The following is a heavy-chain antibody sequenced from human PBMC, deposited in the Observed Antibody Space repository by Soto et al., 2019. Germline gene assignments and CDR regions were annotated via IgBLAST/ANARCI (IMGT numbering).Heavy chain of an antibody. D-gene: IGHD5-12*01. CDR1: VYTFTSYA. CDR2: INAGNANT. J-gene: IGHJ4*02. CDR3: ARSSGYEVGSDY. Sequence: ASVKVSCKGSVYTFTSYAMHWVRQAPGQRLEWMGWINAGNANTKYSQKFQGRVTITRDTSASTAYMELSSLRSEDTAVYYCARSSGYEVGSDYWGQGTLVTVSS. V-gene: IGHV1-3*01.